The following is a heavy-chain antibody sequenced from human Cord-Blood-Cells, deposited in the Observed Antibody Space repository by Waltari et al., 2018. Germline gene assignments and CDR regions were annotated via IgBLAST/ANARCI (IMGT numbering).Heavy chain of an antibody. CDR3: ARYNWDYYYYYMDV. D-gene: IGHD1-20*01. V-gene: IGHV4-39*01. CDR1: GGSISSSSYY. Sequence: QLQLQESGPGLVKPSETLSLTCTVPGGSISSSSYYWGWIRQPPGKGLEWIGSIYYSGSTYYNPSLKSRVTISVDTSKNQFSLKLSSVTAADTAVYYCARYNWDYYYYYMDVWGKGTTVTVSS. CDR2: IYYSGST. J-gene: IGHJ6*03.